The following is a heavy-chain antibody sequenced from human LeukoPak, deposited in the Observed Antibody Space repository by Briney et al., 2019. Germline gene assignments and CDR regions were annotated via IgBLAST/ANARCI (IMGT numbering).Heavy chain of an antibody. CDR3: ARRGLVAGIYDLVYGFDL. J-gene: IGHJ3*01. CDR2: MNPNSGNT. D-gene: IGHD3/OR15-3a*01. V-gene: IGHV1-8*03. CDR1: GGTFNSYA. Sequence: ASVKVSCKASGGTFNSYAISWVRQATGQGLEWMGWMNPNSGNTGYAQKFQGRVTITQNSSVTTVYMELSSLTSEDTAVYYCARRGLVAGIYDLVYGFDLWGQGTMVTVSS.